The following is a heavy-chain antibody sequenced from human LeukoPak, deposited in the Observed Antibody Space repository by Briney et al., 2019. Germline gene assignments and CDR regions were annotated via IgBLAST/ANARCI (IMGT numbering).Heavy chain of an antibody. Sequence: GGSLRLSCAASGFTFSSYEMNWVRQAPGKGLEWVSYISSSGSTIYYADSVKGRFTISRDNAENSLYLQMNSLRAEDTAVYYCARGAIEVVVTDHYSYYYYMDVWGKGTTVTVSS. D-gene: IGHD3-22*01. CDR2: ISSSGSTI. J-gene: IGHJ6*03. V-gene: IGHV3-48*03. CDR3: ARGAIEVVVTDHYSYYYYMDV. CDR1: GFTFSSYE.